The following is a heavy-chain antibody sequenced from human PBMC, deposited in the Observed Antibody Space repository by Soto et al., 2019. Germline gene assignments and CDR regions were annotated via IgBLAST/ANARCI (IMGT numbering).Heavy chain of an antibody. CDR3: ARSGLQLGYYYGLDV. Sequence: SETLSLTCTVSGGSINNYYWSWIRQPPGKGLEWIGYIFYSGSTNYNPSLKSRVTISLDTSQNQFSLKLSSVTAADTAVYYCARSGLQLGYYYGLDVWGQGTTVTVS. J-gene: IGHJ6*02. D-gene: IGHD6-13*01. CDR2: IFYSGST. V-gene: IGHV4-59*01. CDR1: GGSINNYY.